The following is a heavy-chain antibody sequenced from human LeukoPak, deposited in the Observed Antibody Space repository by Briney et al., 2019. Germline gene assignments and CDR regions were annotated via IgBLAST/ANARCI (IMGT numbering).Heavy chain of an antibody. CDR2: INHSGST. D-gene: IGHD1-26*01. Sequence: PXETLSLTCAVYGGSXSGYYWSWIRQPPGKGLEWIGEINHSGSTNYNPSLKSRVTISVDTSKNQFSLKLSSVTAADTAVYYCTRLGDVYNAYYNYGMDVWGQGTTVIVSS. V-gene: IGHV4-34*03. CDR1: GGSXSGYY. J-gene: IGHJ6*02. CDR3: TRLGDVYNAYYNYGMDV.